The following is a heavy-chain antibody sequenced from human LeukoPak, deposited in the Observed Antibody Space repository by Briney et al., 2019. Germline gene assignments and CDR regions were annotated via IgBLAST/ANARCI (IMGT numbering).Heavy chain of an antibody. CDR1: GFPFSTYW. Sequence: GGSLRLSCAASGFPFSTYWMSWVRQAPGQGLGWVANINEGGSEENYVDSVKGRFTISRDNAKNSLILQMNSLRVEDTAVYYCATEYCTDKGNFDLWGRGALVTVSS. CDR2: INEGGSEE. CDR3: ATEYCTDKGNFDL. J-gene: IGHJ2*01. D-gene: IGHD2/OR15-2a*01. V-gene: IGHV3-7*02.